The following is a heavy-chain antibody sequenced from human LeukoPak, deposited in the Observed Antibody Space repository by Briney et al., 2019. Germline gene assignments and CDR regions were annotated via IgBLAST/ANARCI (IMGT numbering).Heavy chain of an antibody. V-gene: IGHV1-18*01. CDR2: ISAYNGNT. Sequence: ASVKVSCKASGYTFTSYGISWVRQAPGQGLEWMGWISAYNGNTNYAQKLHGRVTMATDTSTSTAYMELRSLRSDDTAVYYCARAYDYVWGSYRYCSFEYWGQGTLVTVSS. J-gene: IGHJ4*02. D-gene: IGHD3-16*02. CDR3: ARAYDYVWGSYRYCSFEY. CDR1: GYTFTSYG.